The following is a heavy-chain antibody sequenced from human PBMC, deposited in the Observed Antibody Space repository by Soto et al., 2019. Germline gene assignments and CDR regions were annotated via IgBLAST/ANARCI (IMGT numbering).Heavy chain of an antibody. CDR1: GYTFTGYY. J-gene: IGHJ4*02. CDR3: ARAMSPGSPLLGAEHIDY. CDR2: INPNSGGT. Sequence: QVQLVQSGAEVKKPGASVKVSCKASGYTFTGYYMHWVRQAPGQGLEWMGWINPNSGGTNYAQKFQGRVTMTRDTSISTAYMELSRLRSDDTAVYYCARAMSPGSPLLGAEHIDYWGQGTLVTVSS. V-gene: IGHV1-2*02. D-gene: IGHD3-10*01.